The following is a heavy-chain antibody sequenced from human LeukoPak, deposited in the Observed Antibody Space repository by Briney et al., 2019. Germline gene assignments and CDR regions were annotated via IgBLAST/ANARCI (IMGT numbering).Heavy chain of an antibody. Sequence: PGGSLRLSCAASGFTFSSYSMNWVRQAPGKGLEWVSYISSSSSTIYYADSVKGRFTISRDNAKNSLYLQMNSLRSDDTAVYYCARVAYYYDSSGYFVYWGQGTLVTVSS. CDR1: GFTFSSYS. V-gene: IGHV3-48*01. CDR3: ARVAYYYDSSGYFVY. J-gene: IGHJ4*02. D-gene: IGHD3-22*01. CDR2: ISSSSSTI.